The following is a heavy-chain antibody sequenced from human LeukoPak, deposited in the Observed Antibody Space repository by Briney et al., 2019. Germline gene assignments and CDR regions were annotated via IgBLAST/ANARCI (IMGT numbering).Heavy chain of an antibody. CDR2: ISAYNGNT. V-gene: IGHV1-18*01. J-gene: IGHJ4*02. D-gene: IGHD3-16*02. CDR3: AAAIRRLGELSLLPFDY. CDR1: GYTFTSYG. Sequence: ASVKVSCKASGYTFTSYGISWVRQAPGQGLEWMGWISAYNGNTNYAQKLQDRVTMTTDTSTSTAYMELRSLRSDDTAVYYCAAAIRRLGELSLLPFDYWGQGTLATVSS.